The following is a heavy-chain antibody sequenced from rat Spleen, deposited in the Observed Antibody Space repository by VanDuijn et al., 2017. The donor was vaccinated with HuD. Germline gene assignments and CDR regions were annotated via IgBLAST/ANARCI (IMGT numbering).Heavy chain of an antibody. CDR2: ISYDGSST. D-gene: IGHD1-11*01. V-gene: IGHV5-7*01. Sequence: EVQLVESDGGLVQPGRSLKLSCAASGFTFSDYYMAWVRQAPTKGLEWVATISYDGSSTYYRDSVKGRFTISRDYAKNTLYLQLSSLRSEDTALYYCARNYGGSPFDYWGQGVMVTVSS. CDR3: ARNYGGSPFDY. J-gene: IGHJ2*01. CDR1: GFTFSDYY.